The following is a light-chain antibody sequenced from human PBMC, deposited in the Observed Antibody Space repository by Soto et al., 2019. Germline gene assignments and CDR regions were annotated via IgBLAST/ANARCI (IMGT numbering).Light chain of an antibody. CDR2: GAS. CDR3: QQYGSATWT. CDR1: HSVSSSY. J-gene: IGKJ1*01. V-gene: IGKV3-20*01. Sequence: EIVLTQSPGTLSLSPGERATLSCRASHSVSSSYLAWYQQKPGQSPRLLIYGASSSATGIPDRFSGSGSGTDFTLTISRLEPEDFAVYYCQQYGSATWTFGQGTKVDIK.